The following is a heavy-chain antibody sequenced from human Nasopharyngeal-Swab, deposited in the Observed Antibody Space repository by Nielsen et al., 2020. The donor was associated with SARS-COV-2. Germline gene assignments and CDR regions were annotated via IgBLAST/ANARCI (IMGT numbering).Heavy chain of an antibody. CDR2: ISSSSSDI. J-gene: IGHJ4*02. V-gene: IGHV3-21*01. CDR1: GFRDYS. D-gene: IGHD1-26*01. Sequence: GGSLRLSCVDSGFRDYSMNWVRQAPGKGLEWVSSISSSSSDIYYADSVKGRFTISRDNAKNSLYLQMNSLRAEDTAVYYCARSQVGATLDYWGQGTLVTVSS. CDR3: ARSQVGATLDY.